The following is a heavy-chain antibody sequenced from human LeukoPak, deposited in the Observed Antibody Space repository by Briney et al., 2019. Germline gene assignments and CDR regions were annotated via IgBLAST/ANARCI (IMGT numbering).Heavy chain of an antibody. D-gene: IGHD3-22*01. J-gene: IGHJ4*02. CDR2: IHYTGST. V-gene: IGHV4-59*01. CDR3: ARVDDTSGIDY. CDR1: GGSISSYY. Sequence: SETLSLTCTVSGGSISSYYWTWTRQPPGEGLEWIGYIHYTGSTNYNPSLESRVSISVDTSKKYFSLKLRSVTAADTAAYYCARVDDTSGIDYWGQGTLVTVSS.